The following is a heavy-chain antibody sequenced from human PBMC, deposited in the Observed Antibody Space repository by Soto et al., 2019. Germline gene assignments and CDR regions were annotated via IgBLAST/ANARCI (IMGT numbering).Heavy chain of an antibody. J-gene: IGHJ5*02. D-gene: IGHD6-19*01. CDR1: GGSISSSSYY. CDR2: IYYSGST. Sequence: QLQLQESGPGLVKPSETLSLTCTVSGGSISSSSYYWGWIRQPPGKGLEWIGSIYYSGSTYYNPSLKSRVTISVDTSKNQFSLKLSSVTAADTAVYYCARHLAVAGTRGWFDPWGQGTLVTVSS. V-gene: IGHV4-39*01. CDR3: ARHLAVAGTRGWFDP.